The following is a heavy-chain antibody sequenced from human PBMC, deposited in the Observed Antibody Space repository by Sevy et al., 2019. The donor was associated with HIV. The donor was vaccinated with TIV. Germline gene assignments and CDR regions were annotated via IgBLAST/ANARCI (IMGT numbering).Heavy chain of an antibody. CDR2: IFSGGST. J-gene: IGHJ6*02. V-gene: IGHV3-53*01. Sequence: GGSLRLPCSASGFTVSSNYMTWVRQAPGKGLEWVSVIFSGGSTYYADSVKGRFTISRDNSRNTLSLQMNSLRAEDTAVYYCARGMILEGSWCGMDVWGQGTTVTVSS. CDR1: GFTVSSNY. D-gene: IGHD3-3*01. CDR3: ARGMILEGSWCGMDV.